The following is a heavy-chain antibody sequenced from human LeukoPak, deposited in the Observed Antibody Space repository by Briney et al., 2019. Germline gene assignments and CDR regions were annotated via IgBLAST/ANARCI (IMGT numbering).Heavy chain of an antibody. J-gene: IGHJ4*02. CDR1: RYTFTRYY. V-gene: IGHV1-2*02. CDR2: ISPNSGGI. Sequence: ASVSVSCTASRYTFTRYYMNWVRQAPGQGGEWMGWISPNSGGINYAQKFQGRVTMTSDTSINTAYMELSSLKSDDTAVYYCVRKSAARRTSEFDYWGQGSLVTVSS. CDR3: VRKSAARRTSEFDY. D-gene: IGHD6-6*01.